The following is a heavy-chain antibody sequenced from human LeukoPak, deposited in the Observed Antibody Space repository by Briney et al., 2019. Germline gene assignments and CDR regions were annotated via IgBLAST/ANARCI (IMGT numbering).Heavy chain of an antibody. CDR3: ARDRRGSAGGFDY. CDR2: ISGSGGST. D-gene: IGHD6-25*01. CDR1: GFTFSSYA. J-gene: IGHJ4*02. V-gene: IGHV3-23*01. Sequence: GGSLRLSCAASGFTFSSYAMSWVRQAPGKGLEWISGISGSGGSTYYADSVKGRFTISRDNSKNTLYLQMNSLRAEDTAVYYCARDRRGSAGGFDYWGQGTRVTVSS.